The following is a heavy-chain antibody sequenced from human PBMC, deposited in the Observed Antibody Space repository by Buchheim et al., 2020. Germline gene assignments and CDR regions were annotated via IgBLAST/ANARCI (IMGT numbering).Heavy chain of an antibody. CDR1: GFTFSGYE. V-gene: IGHV3-48*03. D-gene: IGHD3-10*01. Sequence: EVFLVESGGGFVQPGGSLRLSCAASGFTFSGYEMNWVRQAPGKGLECIAYISASGGSTYYVDSVRGRFTISRDNAKNSLYLQMNSLRVEDTAVYYCATDPHYPSGSYWGRGTL. J-gene: IGHJ1*01. CDR3: ATDPHYPSGSY. CDR2: ISASGGST.